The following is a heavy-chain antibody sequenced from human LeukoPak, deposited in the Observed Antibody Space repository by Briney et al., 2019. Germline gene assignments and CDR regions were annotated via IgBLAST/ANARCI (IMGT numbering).Heavy chain of an antibody. D-gene: IGHD2-2*01. V-gene: IGHV1-69*13. CDR1: GGTFSSCA. Sequence: SVKVSCKASGGTFSSCAISWVRQAPGQGLEWMGGIIPIFGTANYAQKFQGRVTITADESTSTAYMELSSLRSEDTAVYYCARDGEYQLPGYYYGMDVWGQGTTVTVSS. J-gene: IGHJ6*02. CDR3: ARDGEYQLPGYYYGMDV. CDR2: IIPIFGTA.